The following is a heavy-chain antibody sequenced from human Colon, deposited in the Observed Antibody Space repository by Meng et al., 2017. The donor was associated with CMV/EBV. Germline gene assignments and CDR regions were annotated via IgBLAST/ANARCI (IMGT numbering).Heavy chain of an antibody. J-gene: IGHJ3*02. V-gene: IGHV3-48*03. D-gene: IGHD2-21*01. CDR2: LDTSEDIT. CDR3: ARVMMIEPGHQKPFDI. Sequence: GESLKISCAASGFIFSAYEMIWVRQAPGKGLEWVSYLDTSEDITYYADSVKGRFTISSDSVKNSLYLQMNSLRAEDTAIYYCARVMMIEPGHQKPFDIRGQGTMVTVSS. CDR1: GFIFSAYE.